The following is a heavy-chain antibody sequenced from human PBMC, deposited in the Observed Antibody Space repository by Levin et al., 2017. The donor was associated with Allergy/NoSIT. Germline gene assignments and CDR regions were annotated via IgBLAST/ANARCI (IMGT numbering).Heavy chain of an antibody. Sequence: PSETLSLTCTVSGGSISSYYWSWIRQPPGKGLEWIGYIYYSGSTNYNPSLKSRVTISVDTSKNQFSLKLSSVTAADTAVYYCARGSRFGEYPILYWGQGTLVTVSS. CDR2: IYYSGST. CDR1: GGSISSYY. V-gene: IGHV4-59*01. CDR3: ARGSRFGEYPILY. D-gene: IGHD3-10*01. J-gene: IGHJ4*02.